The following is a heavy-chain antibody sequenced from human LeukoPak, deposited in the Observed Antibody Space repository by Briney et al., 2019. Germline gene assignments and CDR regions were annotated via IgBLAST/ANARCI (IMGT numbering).Heavy chain of an antibody. CDR1: GGSFSGYY. D-gene: IGHD3-3*01. V-gene: IGHV4-34*01. Sequence: SETLSLTCAVYGGSFSGYYWSWIRQPPGKGLEWIGEINHSGSTNYNPSLKSRVTISVDTSKSQFSLKLSSVTAADTAVYYCARGRRNYDFWSGHGRWFDPWGQGTLVTVSS. CDR3: ARGRRNYDFWSGHGRWFDP. CDR2: INHSGST. J-gene: IGHJ5*02.